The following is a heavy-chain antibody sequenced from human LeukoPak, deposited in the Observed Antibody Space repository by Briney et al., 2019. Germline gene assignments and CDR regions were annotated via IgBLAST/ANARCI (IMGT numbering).Heavy chain of an antibody. Sequence: GGSLRLSCAASGFTFSNYGMHWVRQAPGKGLEWLAVISYDGSNKYYADSVRGRFTISRDNSKNTLYLQLNSLRAEDTAVYYCASRYIYGDFGRLDAFDIWGQGTMVTVS. CDR3: ASRYIYGDFGRLDAFDI. V-gene: IGHV3-30*03. CDR2: ISYDGSNK. CDR1: GFTFSNYG. D-gene: IGHD4-17*01. J-gene: IGHJ3*02.